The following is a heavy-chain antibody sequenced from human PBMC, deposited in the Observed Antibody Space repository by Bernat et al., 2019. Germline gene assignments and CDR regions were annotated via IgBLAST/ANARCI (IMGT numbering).Heavy chain of an antibody. CDR2: IWYDGSNK. CDR3: ARGRGDYYYMDV. V-gene: IGHV3-33*01. CDR1: GFTFSTYG. J-gene: IGHJ6*03. Sequence: QVQLVESGGGVVQPGTSLRLSCAASGFTFSTYGMHWVRQAPGKGLEWVTIIWYDGSNKYYADSVKGRFTISRDNSKNTMYLQMNSLRAEDTAVYYCARGRGDYYYMDVWGKGTTVTVSS.